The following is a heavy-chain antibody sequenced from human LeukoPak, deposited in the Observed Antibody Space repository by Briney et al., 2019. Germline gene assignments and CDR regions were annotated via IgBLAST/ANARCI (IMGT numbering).Heavy chain of an antibody. V-gene: IGHV4-34*01. CDR1: GGSFSGYY. CDR2: INHSGST. D-gene: IGHD5-18*01. J-gene: IGHJ6*03. CDR3: ARGDSYGPFYYYYYYMDV. Sequence: SETLSLTCAVYGGSFSGYYWSWIRQPPGKGLEWIGEINHSGSTNYNPSLKSRVTISVDTSKNQFSLKLSSVTAADTAVYYCARGDSYGPFYYYYYYMDVWGKGTTVTVSS.